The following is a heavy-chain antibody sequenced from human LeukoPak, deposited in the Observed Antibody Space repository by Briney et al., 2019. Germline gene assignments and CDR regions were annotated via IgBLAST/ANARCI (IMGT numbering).Heavy chain of an antibody. CDR2: ISYDGSNK. D-gene: IGHD4-23*01. CDR1: GFTFSSYG. CDR3: ARGQDYGGNSAFDY. V-gene: IGHV3-30*03. Sequence: GGSLRLSCAASGFTFSSYGMHWVRQAPGKGLEWVAVISYDGSNKYYADSVKGRFTISRDNSKNTLYLQMNSLRAEDTAVYYCARGQDYGGNSAFDYWGQGTLVTVSS. J-gene: IGHJ4*02.